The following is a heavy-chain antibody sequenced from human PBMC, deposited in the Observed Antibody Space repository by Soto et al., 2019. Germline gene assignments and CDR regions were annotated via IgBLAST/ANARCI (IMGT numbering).Heavy chain of an antibody. Sequence: PSETLSLTCTVSGGSISGYYWSWIRQPPGKGLEWIGYIYYSGSTNYNPSLKSRVTISVDTSKNQFSLKLSSVTAADTAVYYCASTRMIVAHFDYWGQGTLVTAPQ. J-gene: IGHJ4*02. CDR1: GGSISGYY. CDR3: ASTRMIVAHFDY. V-gene: IGHV4-59*08. D-gene: IGHD3-22*01. CDR2: IYYSGST.